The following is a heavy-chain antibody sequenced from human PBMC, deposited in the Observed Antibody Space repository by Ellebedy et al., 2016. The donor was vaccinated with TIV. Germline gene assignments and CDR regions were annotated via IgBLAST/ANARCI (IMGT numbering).Heavy chain of an antibody. CDR1: GVSITDYY. Sequence: SETLSLXXTVSGVSITDYYWTWVRQTPGKGLEWIGNIYYTGSTNYNPSLKGRVALFVDTSNNQFSLRLGSVTAADTAVYYCARDLGGWYEAWKYYYGLDVWGQGTTVTVSS. J-gene: IGHJ6*02. CDR2: IYYTGST. CDR3: ARDLGGWYEAWKYYYGLDV. D-gene: IGHD6-19*01. V-gene: IGHV4-59*01.